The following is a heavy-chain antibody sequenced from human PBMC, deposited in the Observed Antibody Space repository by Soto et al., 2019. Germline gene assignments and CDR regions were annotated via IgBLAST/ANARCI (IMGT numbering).Heavy chain of an antibody. D-gene: IGHD2-15*01. J-gene: IGHJ6*03. CDR1: GFTFSSYA. CDR3: AKEGTGYCSCGRCYLNYSCYYYMDV. V-gene: IGHV3-23*01. Sequence: GGSLRLSCAASGFTFSSYAMSWVRQAPGKGLEWVSAISGSGGSTYYADSVKGRFTISRDNSKNTLYLQMNSLRAEDTAVYYCAKEGTGYCSCGRCYLNYSCYYYMDVWGKGTTVTVS. CDR2: ISGSGGST.